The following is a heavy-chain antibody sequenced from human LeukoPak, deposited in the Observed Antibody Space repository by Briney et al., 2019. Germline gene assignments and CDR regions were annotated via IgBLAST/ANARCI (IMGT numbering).Heavy chain of an antibody. CDR1: GYTFTSYG. V-gene: IGHV1-18*01. Sequence: ASVKVSCKASGYTFTSYGFSWVRQAPGQGLEWMGWISTYYGNTNCAQKLQDRATMTTDTSTSTAYMELTSLRSDDTAVYYCARVYSTNYYGSGDRPFLFDYWGQGTVVTVSS. D-gene: IGHD3-10*01. CDR3: ARVYSTNYYGSGDRPFLFDY. CDR2: ISTYYGNT. J-gene: IGHJ4*02.